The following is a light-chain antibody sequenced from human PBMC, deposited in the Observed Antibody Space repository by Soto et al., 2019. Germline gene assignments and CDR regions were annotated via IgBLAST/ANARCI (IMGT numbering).Light chain of an antibody. CDR1: QSISRS. CDR3: HQYISFSPLT. CDR2: DDS. V-gene: IGKV1-5*01. Sequence: DIQMTQSPSTLSASVGDRVTITCRASQSISRSLAWYHQKPGKAHTPLISDDSTLESGVPSRFSGSGSGTEFTLTISSLQPHDFATYYCHQYISFSPLTFGGGTKVDI. J-gene: IGKJ4*01.